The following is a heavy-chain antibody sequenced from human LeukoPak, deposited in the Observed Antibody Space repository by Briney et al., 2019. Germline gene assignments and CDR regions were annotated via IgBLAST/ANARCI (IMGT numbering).Heavy chain of an antibody. Sequence: SETLSLTCTVSAGSISSYYWNWIRQPAGKGLEWIGRIYTTGSTNYNPSLKSRVTMSVDTSKSQFSLKLSSVTAADTAMYYCARTLYYGDFADDAFDIWGQGTMVTVSS. CDR3: ARTLYYGDFADDAFDI. V-gene: IGHV4-4*07. CDR1: AGSISSYY. J-gene: IGHJ3*02. D-gene: IGHD4-17*01. CDR2: IYTTGST.